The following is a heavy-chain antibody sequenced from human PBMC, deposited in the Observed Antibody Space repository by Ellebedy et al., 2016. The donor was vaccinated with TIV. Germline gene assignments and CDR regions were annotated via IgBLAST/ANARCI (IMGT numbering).Heavy chain of an antibody. CDR2: IYYSGST. CDR3: ARGASPSSSSWFGY. V-gene: IGHV4-31*03. Sequence: MPSETLSLTCTVSGDSISSGGYYRSWIRQHPGKGLEWIGYIYYSGSTYYNPSLKSRVTISVDTSKNQFSLKLSSVTAADTAVYYCARGASPSSSSWFGYWGQGSLVTVSS. CDR1: GDSISSGGYY. D-gene: IGHD6-13*01. J-gene: IGHJ5*01.